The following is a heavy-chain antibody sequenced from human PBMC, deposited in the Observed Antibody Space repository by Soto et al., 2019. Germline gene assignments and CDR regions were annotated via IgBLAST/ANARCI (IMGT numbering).Heavy chain of an antibody. V-gene: IGHV4-34*01. Sequence: LSLTCAVYGGSFIGYYWSWIRQPPGKGLEWIGEINHSGSTNYNPSLKSRVTISVDTSKNQFSLKLSSVTAADTAVYYCARRRYYDFWSGYYMAPNWFDPWGQGTLVTVSS. CDR3: ARRRYYDFWSGYYMAPNWFDP. D-gene: IGHD3-3*01. CDR2: INHSGST. CDR1: GGSFIGYY. J-gene: IGHJ5*02.